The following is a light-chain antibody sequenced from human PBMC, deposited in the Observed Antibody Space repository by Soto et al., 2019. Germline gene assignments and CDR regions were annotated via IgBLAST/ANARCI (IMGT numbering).Light chain of an antibody. Sequence: EIVLTQSPGTLSLSPGERATLSCRASQSVSSSYLAWYQQKPGQAPRLLIYGASTRATGIPDRFSGSGSGTDFTLTISRLEPEDFAVYYCQLYDNSLYTFGQGTKVDIK. CDR3: QLYDNSLYT. CDR2: GAS. J-gene: IGKJ2*01. V-gene: IGKV3-20*01. CDR1: QSVSSSY.